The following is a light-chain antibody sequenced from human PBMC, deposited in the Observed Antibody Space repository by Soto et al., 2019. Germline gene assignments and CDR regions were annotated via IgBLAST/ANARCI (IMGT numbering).Light chain of an antibody. CDR3: QSYDSSILS. CDR1: SGSIASNY. V-gene: IGLV6-57*03. CDR2: EDN. J-gene: IGLJ3*02. Sequence: LTQPHSVSESPGKTVTISCTRSSGSIASNYVQWYQQRPGSAPTTVIYEDNQRPSGVPDRFSGSIDSSSNSASLTISGLKTEDEADYYCQSYDSSILSFGGGTKLTVL.